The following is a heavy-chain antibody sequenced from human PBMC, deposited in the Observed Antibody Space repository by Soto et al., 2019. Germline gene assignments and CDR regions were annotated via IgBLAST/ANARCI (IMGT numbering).Heavy chain of an antibody. D-gene: IGHD3-22*01. CDR1: GGSFSGYY. V-gene: IGHV4-34*01. J-gene: IGHJ5*02. Sequence: SETLSLTCAVYGGSFSGYYWSWIRQPPGKGLEWIGEINHSGSTNYNPSLKSRVTISVDTSKNQFSLKLSSVTAADTAVYYCAREAYDSSGYRHFDPWGQGTLVTVS. CDR2: INHSGST. CDR3: AREAYDSSGYRHFDP.